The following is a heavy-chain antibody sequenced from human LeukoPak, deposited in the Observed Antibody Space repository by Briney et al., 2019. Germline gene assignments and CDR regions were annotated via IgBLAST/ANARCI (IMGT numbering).Heavy chain of an antibody. CDR1: GFTFSSYG. Sequence: GGSLRLSCAASGFTFSSYGMHWVRQAPGKGLEWVAAIAYDGSVKYYPDSLKGRLTISRDNSRNTLYLQMNSLRAEDTAVYYCAKDRTVVGATSFDYWGLGTLVTVSS. D-gene: IGHD1-26*01. J-gene: IGHJ4*02. V-gene: IGHV3-30*19. CDR2: IAYDGSVK. CDR3: AKDRTVVGATSFDY.